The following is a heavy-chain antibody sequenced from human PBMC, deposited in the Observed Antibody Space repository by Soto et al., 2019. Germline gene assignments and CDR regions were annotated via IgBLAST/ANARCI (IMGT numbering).Heavy chain of an antibody. CDR2: IFYSGST. Sequence: QVQLQESGPGLVKPSETLSLTCTVSGGSISSYYWSWIRQPPGKGLEWIGYIFYSGSTNYNPSLKRRVTISVDPSKTQFSLKLSSVTAADTAVYYCARLYGLDAFDFWGQGTMVTVSS. D-gene: IGHD3-16*02. CDR3: ARLYGLDAFDF. V-gene: IGHV4-59*08. J-gene: IGHJ3*01. CDR1: GGSISSYY.